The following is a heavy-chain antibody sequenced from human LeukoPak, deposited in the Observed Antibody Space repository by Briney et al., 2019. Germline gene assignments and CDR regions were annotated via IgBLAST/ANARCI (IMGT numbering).Heavy chain of an antibody. CDR1: GFTLSSYA. V-gene: IGHV3-23*01. Sequence: HPGGSLRLSCAASGFTLSSYAMNWVRQAPGKGLEWVSLISGSGGSTYYVDSVKGRFTISRDNSKNTLYLQMNSLRAEDTAVYYCAKGHGSGSYPAYYFDYWGQGTLVTVSS. J-gene: IGHJ4*02. CDR2: ISGSGGST. CDR3: AKGHGSGSYPAYYFDY. D-gene: IGHD1-26*01.